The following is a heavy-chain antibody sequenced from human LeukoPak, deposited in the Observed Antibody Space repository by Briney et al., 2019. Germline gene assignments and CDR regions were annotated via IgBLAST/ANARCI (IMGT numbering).Heavy chain of an antibody. V-gene: IGHV1-2*02. J-gene: IGHJ3*02. CDR3: ARDRLRVRGVIITAAFDI. CDR2: INPNSGGT. D-gene: IGHD3-10*01. CDR1: GYTFTGYY. Sequence: GASVKVSCKASGYTFTGYYMHWVRQAPGQGLAWMGWINPNSGGTNYAQKFQGRVTMTRDTSISTAYMELSRLRSDDTAVYYCARDRLRVRGVIITAAFDIWGQGTIVTVSS.